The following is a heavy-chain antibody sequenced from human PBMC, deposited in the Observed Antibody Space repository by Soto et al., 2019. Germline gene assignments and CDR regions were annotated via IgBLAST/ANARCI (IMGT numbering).Heavy chain of an antibody. Sequence: TSETLSLTCAVSGYSISISNWWGWIRQPPVKGLEWIGYIYYSGTTYYNPSLKSRVTMSVDTSKNQFSLKLTSVTAADTAVYYCARLNGYCISTNCHGYYGMDVWGQGTTVTV. CDR3: ARLNGYCISTNCHGYYGMDV. CDR2: IYYSGTT. J-gene: IGHJ6*02. CDR1: GYSISISNW. D-gene: IGHD2-2*03. V-gene: IGHV4-28*01.